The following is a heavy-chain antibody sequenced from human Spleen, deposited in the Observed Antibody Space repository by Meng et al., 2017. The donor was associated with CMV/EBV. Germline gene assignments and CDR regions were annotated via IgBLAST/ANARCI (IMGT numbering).Heavy chain of an antibody. CDR1: ELTFSNAW. J-gene: IGHJ6*02. CDR3: TTLQSYGMDV. V-gene: IGHV3-15*01. CDR2: IKSKSDGETT. Sequence: LSLTCAVSELTFSNAWMTWVRQAPGKGLEWVGRIKSKSDGETTDHAAPVKGRFTISRDDSKNTLYLQMNNLKIEDTAVYYCTTLQSYGMDVWGQGTTVTVSS.